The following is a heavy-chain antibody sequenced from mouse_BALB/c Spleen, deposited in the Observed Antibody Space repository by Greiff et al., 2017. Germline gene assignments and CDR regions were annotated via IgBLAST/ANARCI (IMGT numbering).Heavy chain of an antibody. CDR3: ARGYGNYVDWYCDV. CDR1: GYSITSGYS. CDR2: IHYSGST. V-gene: IGHV3-1*02. Sequence: VQLQQSGPDLVKPSQSLSLTCTVTGYSITSGYSWHWIRQFPGNKLEWMGYIHYSGSTNYNPSLKSRISITRDTSKNQFFLQLNSVTTEDTATYYCARGYGNYVDWYCDVWGAGTTVTVSS. J-gene: IGHJ1*01. D-gene: IGHD2-10*02.